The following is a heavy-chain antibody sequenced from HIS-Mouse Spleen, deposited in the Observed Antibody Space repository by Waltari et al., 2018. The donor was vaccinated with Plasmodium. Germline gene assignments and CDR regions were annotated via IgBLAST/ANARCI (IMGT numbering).Heavy chain of an antibody. D-gene: IGHD3-10*01. J-gene: IGHJ4*02. CDR1: GGSISSGGYS. V-gene: IGHV4-30-2*01. CDR3: ARGYGSGSYYN. Sequence: QLQLQESGSGLVKPSQTLSLTCAVSGGSISSGGYSWSWIRQPPGKGLEWIGYIYHSGSTYDNPSVKSRGTISVDRSKNQFSLKLSSVTAADTAVYYCARGYGSGSYYNWGQGTLVTVSS. CDR2: IYHSGST.